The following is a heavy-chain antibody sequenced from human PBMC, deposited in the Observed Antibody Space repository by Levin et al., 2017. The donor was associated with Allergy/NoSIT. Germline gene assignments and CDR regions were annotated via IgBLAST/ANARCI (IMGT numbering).Heavy chain of an antibody. V-gene: IGHV4-39*01. CDR3: AGCLRYCSSTSCYLHGMDV. D-gene: IGHD2-2*01. Sequence: PSETLSLTCTVSGGSISSSNYYWGWIRQPPGKGLEWIGNIYYSGSTYYDPSLKSRVTISVDTSKNQFSLKLSSVTAADTAVYYCAGCLRYCSSTSCYLHGMDVWGQGTTVTVSS. CDR1: GGSISSSNYY. CDR2: IYYSGST. J-gene: IGHJ6*02.